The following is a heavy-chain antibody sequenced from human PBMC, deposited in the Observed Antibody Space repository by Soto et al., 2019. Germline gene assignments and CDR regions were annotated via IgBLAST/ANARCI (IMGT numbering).Heavy chain of an antibody. CDR1: GYTLTELS. D-gene: IGHD1-7*01. Sequence: ASVKVSCKVSGYTLTELSMHWVRQAPGKGLEWMGGFDPEDGETIYAQKFQGRVTMTEDTSTDTAYMELSSLRSEDTAVYYCATGPDNWNYDGAFDPWGQGTLVTVSS. J-gene: IGHJ5*02. V-gene: IGHV1-24*01. CDR3: ATGPDNWNYDGAFDP. CDR2: FDPEDGET.